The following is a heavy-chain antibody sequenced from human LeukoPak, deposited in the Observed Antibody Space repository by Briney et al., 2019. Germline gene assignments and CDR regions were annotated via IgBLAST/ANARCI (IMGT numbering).Heavy chain of an antibody. J-gene: IGHJ3*02. Sequence: GGSLRLSCAASGFTFSSNYMSWVRQAPGKGLEWVSVIYSGGSTYYADSVKGRFTISRDNSKNTLYLQMNSLRAEDTAVYYCARLGYCSGGCGIDVFDIWGKGTMVTVSS. CDR2: IYSGGST. D-gene: IGHD2-15*01. V-gene: IGHV3-53*01. CDR3: ARLGYCSGGCGIDVFDI. CDR1: GFTFSSNY.